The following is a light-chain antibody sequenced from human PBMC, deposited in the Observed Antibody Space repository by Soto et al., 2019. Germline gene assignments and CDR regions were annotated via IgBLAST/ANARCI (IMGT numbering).Light chain of an antibody. CDR1: QSVSSN. J-gene: IGKJ1*01. V-gene: IGKV3-15*01. CDR2: GAS. CDR3: QQYNKWPTWT. Sequence: EIVMTQSPATLSVSPGERATLSCRASQSVSSNLAWYQQKPGQAPRLLIYGASTRATGIPARFSGSGSRTEFTLTISSLQSEDFAVYYCQQYNKWPTWTFGQGTKVDI.